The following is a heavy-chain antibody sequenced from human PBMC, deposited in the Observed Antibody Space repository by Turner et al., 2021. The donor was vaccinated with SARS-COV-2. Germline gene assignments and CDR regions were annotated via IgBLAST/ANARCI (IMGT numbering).Heavy chain of an antibody. CDR1: GGSISSSSFH. V-gene: IGHV4-39*01. D-gene: IGHD1-26*01. Sequence: QLQLQESGPGLVMPSETLSRTCTVSGGSISSSSFHWGWIRQPPGQGLEWVGNIYYSGSTYYNPSLKGRVTISVDTSKDQFSLRLSSVTAADTAVYYCAGEVVVLATTHYGMDVWGQGTTVTVSS. CDR3: AGEVVVLATTHYGMDV. CDR2: IYYSGST. J-gene: IGHJ6*02.